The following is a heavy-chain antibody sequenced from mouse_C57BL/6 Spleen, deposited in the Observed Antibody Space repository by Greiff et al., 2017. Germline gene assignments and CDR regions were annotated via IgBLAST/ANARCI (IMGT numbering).Heavy chain of an antibody. CDR1: GFTFSSYA. D-gene: IGHD1-1*01. CDR3: ARDRRLKYYGSSSYWYFDV. J-gene: IGHJ1*03. Sequence: EVHLVESGGGLVKPGGSLKLSCAASGFTFSSYAMSWVRQTPEKRLEWVATISDGGSYTYYPDNVKGRFTISRDNAKNNLYLQMSHLKSEDTAMYYCARDRRLKYYGSSSYWYFDVWGTGTTVTVSS. CDR2: ISDGGSYT. V-gene: IGHV5-4*01.